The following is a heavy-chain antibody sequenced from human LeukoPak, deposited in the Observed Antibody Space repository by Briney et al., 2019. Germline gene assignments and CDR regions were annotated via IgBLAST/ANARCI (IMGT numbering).Heavy chain of an antibody. CDR1: GGSISSSSYY. D-gene: IGHD3-22*01. Sequence: NPSETLSLTCTVSGGSISSSSYYWGWIRQPPEKGLEWIGSIYYSGSTYYNPSLKSRVTISVDTSKNQFSLKLSSVTAADTAVYYCARQGDSSDSYYYYYGMDVWGQGTTVTVSS. CDR3: ARQGDSSDSYYYYYGMDV. J-gene: IGHJ6*02. V-gene: IGHV4-39*01. CDR2: IYYSGST.